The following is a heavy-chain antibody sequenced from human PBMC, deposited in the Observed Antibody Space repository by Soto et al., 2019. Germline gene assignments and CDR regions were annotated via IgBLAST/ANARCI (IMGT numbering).Heavy chain of an antibody. CDR3: VRDSGAKLSSS. CDR1: GRTFIIYL. CDR2: IVPIYRTA. Sequence: SVKVSCKASGRTFIIYLINSLLQAPGQGLEWVGGIVPIYRTADYAQKFQGRVTITADESARTSYMELRSLKSQDTAVYYCVRDSGAKLSSSWGQGTLVTVSS. D-gene: IGHD6-13*01. J-gene: IGHJ4*02. V-gene: IGHV1-69*13.